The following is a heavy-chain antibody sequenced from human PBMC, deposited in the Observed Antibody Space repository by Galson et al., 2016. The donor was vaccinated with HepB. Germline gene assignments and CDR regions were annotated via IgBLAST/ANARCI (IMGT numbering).Heavy chain of an antibody. CDR3: ARYLNPLDY. CDR1: GYTFSDYD. CDR2: TSPSTGNT. J-gene: IGHJ4*02. Sequence: SVKVSCKASGYTFSDYDINWVRQAPGQGLEWMGWTSPSTGNTGYAQKCADRVVMTADTSARTDDVELSGPASYDTATYHCARYLNPLDYWGQGTLLVVSS. D-gene: IGHD2/OR15-2a*01. V-gene: IGHV1-8*02.